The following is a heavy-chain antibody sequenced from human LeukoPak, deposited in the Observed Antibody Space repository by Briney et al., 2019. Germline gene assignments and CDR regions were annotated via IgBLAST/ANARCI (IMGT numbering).Heavy chain of an antibody. J-gene: IGHJ6*03. CDR3: AKGSLYYMDV. CDR2: ISGSGSTI. Sequence: GGSLRLSCAASGFTFSSYEMNWVRQAPGKGLEWVSYISGSGSTIYYADSVKGRFTISRDNAKNSLYLQMKSLRPEDTALYFCAKGSLYYMDVWGKGTTVTVSS. CDR1: GFTFSSYE. V-gene: IGHV3-48*03. D-gene: IGHD1-26*01.